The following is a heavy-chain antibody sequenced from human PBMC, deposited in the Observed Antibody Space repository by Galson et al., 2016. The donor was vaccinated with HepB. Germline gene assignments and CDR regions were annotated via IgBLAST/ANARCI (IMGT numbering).Heavy chain of an antibody. Sequence: SLRLSCAASGFSFSSYGMHWVRQPPGKGLEWVALVSSDETNKFYADSVKGRFTISRDNSKNMLYLQMHSLRTGDTALYYCASDHGGNPGSDYWGQGTLVTVSS. J-gene: IGHJ4*02. CDR3: ASDHGGNPGSDY. V-gene: IGHV3-30*03. CDR1: GFSFSSYG. D-gene: IGHD4-23*01. CDR2: VSSDETNK.